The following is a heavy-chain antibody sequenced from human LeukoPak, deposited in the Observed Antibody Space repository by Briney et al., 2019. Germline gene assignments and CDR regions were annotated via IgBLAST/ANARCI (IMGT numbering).Heavy chain of an antibody. V-gene: IGHV4-4*07. J-gene: IGHJ5*02. Sequence: SETLSFTCTVSDGSINNYYWTWIRQPAGKGLEWIGRIYTSDNTIYNPSLRGRVTISVDTSKNQFSLKLSSVTAADTTVYYCARGSIYGSGSPHNWFDPWGQGTLVTVSS. CDR2: IYTSDNT. CDR1: DGSINNYY. CDR3: ARGSIYGSGSPHNWFDP. D-gene: IGHD3-10*01.